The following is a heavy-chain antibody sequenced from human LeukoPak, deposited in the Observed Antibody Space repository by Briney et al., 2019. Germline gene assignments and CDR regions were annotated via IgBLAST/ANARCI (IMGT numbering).Heavy chain of an antibody. V-gene: IGHV3-23*01. D-gene: IGHD3-10*01. CDR1: GFTFSSYA. CDR3: ACNYYGSGSYDYFDH. Sequence: LSGGSLRLSCAASGFTFSSYAMSWVRQTPGKGLEWVSAISGSGGSTYYADSVKGRFTISRDNSKKTLYLQMNSLRAEDTAVYYCACNYYGSGSYDYFDHWGQGTLVTVSS. CDR2: ISGSGGST. J-gene: IGHJ4*02.